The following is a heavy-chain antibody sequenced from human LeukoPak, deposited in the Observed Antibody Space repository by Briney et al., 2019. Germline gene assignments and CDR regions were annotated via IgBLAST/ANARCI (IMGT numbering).Heavy chain of an antibody. CDR1: GYTFTGYY. J-gene: IGHJ3*02. Sequence: ASVKVSCKASGYTFTGYYRYWVRQAPGQGLEWMGWINPNSGGTNYAQKFQGRVTMTRDTSISTAYMELSRLRSDDTAVYYCARVGITMIVVVTGGVVFDIWGQGTMVTVSS. CDR2: INPNSGGT. V-gene: IGHV1-2*02. CDR3: ARVGITMIVVVTGGVVFDI. D-gene: IGHD3-22*01.